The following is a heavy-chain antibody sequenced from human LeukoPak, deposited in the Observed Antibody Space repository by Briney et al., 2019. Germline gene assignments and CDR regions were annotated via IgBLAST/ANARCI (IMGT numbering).Heavy chain of an antibody. V-gene: IGHV1-18*01. CDR2: ISAYNGNT. Sequence: ASVKVSCKASGYTFTSYGISWVRQAPGQGLEWMGWISAYNGNTNYAQKLQGRVTVTTDTSTSTAHMELRSLRSDDTAVYYCARDTYSSSQPDYFDYWGQGTLVTVSS. CDR3: ARDTYSSSQPDYFDY. D-gene: IGHD6-6*01. CDR1: GYTFTSYG. J-gene: IGHJ4*02.